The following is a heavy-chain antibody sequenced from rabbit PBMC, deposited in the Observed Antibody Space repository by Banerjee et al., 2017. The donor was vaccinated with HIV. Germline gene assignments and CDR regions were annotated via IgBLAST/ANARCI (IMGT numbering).Heavy chain of an antibody. CDR2: IGAGSSGTT. D-gene: IGHD4-1*01. V-gene: IGHV1S47*01. J-gene: IGHJ4*01. Sequence: QEQLVESGGGLVQPEGSLTLTCKASGFTLSSYWMWWVRQAPGKGLEWIACIGAGSSGTTYYASWVNGRFTITRSASLNTVTLQMTSLTAADTATYFCARDLAGVIGWNFNLWGQGTLVTVS. CDR1: GFTLSSYW. CDR3: ARDLAGVIGWNFNL.